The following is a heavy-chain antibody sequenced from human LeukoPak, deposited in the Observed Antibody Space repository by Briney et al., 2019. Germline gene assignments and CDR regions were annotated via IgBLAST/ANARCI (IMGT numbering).Heavy chain of an antibody. Sequence: GSLRLSCAASGSTFSSYEMNWVRQAPGKGLEWVSYITRSGDTIYYADSVKGRFTISRDNAKNSLYLQMNSLRAEDTAVYYCARDQPSSWYYFDYWGQGTLVTVSS. V-gene: IGHV3-48*03. D-gene: IGHD6-13*01. CDR1: GSTFSSYE. CDR3: ARDQPSSWYYFDY. CDR2: ITRSGDTI. J-gene: IGHJ4*02.